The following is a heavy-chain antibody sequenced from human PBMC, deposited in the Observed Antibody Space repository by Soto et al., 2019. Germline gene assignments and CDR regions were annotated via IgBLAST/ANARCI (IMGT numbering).Heavy chain of an antibody. J-gene: IGHJ1*01. Sequence: QLQLQESGPGLVKPSETLSLTCTVSGGSISSSSYYWGWIRQPPGKGLEWIGSIYYSGSTYYNPSLKSRVTISVDTAKNQLFLKLSSVTAAATAVYYCARSVPLVKYQLRPEYFQHWGQGTLVTVSS. CDR1: GGSISSSSYY. D-gene: IGHD2-2*01. CDR2: IYYSGST. CDR3: ARSVPLVKYQLRPEYFQH. V-gene: IGHV4-39*01.